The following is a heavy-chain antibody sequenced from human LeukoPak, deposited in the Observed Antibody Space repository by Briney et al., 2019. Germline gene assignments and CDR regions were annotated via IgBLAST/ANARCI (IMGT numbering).Heavy chain of an antibody. Sequence: PSETLSLTCTVSGGSISSYYWSWIRQPPGKGLEWIGSISYSGSTYYNPSLKSRVTISVDTSKKQFSLKLSSVTAADTAVYYCARDPPLVDRFGESYWGQGTLVTVSS. D-gene: IGHD3-10*01. CDR3: ARDPPLVDRFGESY. CDR1: GGSISSYY. CDR2: ISYSGST. V-gene: IGHV4-59*12. J-gene: IGHJ4*02.